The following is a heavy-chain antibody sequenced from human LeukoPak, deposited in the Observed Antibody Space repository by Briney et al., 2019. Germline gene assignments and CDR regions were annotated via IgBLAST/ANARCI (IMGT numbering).Heavy chain of an antibody. CDR3: AELGITMIGGV. CDR2: ISDSGSAI. V-gene: IGHV3-11*04. Sequence: GGSLRLSCAASGFTFSDYCMSWFRQAPGKGLEWVSYISDSGSAISYADSVKGRSTISRDNAKNSLYLQMNSLRAEDTAVYYCAELGITMIGGVWGKGTTVTVSS. D-gene: IGHD3-10*02. J-gene: IGHJ6*04. CDR1: GFTFSDYC.